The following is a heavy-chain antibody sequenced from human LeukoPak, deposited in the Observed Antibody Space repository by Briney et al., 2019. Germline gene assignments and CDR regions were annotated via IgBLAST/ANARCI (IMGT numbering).Heavy chain of an antibody. CDR1: GGSISSSSYY. CDR3: ARAEGVSSVCSSTSCQVNWFDP. Sequence: SETLSLTCTVSGGSISSSSYYWGWIRQPPGKGLEWIGSIYYSGSTYYNPSLKSRVTISVDTSKNQFSLKLSSVTAADTAVYYCARAEGVSSVCSSTSCQVNWFDPWGQGTLVTVSS. V-gene: IGHV4-39*07. D-gene: IGHD2-2*01. CDR2: IYYSGST. J-gene: IGHJ5*02.